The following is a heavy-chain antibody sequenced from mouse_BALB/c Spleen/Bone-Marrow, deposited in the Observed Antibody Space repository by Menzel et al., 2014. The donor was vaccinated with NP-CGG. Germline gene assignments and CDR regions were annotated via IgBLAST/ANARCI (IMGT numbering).Heavy chain of an antibody. CDR2: ISTGGTYT. J-gene: IGHJ2*01. CDR3: SRGYGNCFDY. Sequence: DVKLQESGGGFVKPGGSLKLSCSASGFTFSSSIMSWVRQTPEKRLEWVATISTGGTYTYYPDSVKGRFTISRDNAKNTLYLQMSSLKSEDTARYYCSRGYGNCFDYWGQGTTLTVSA. CDR1: GFTFSSSI. V-gene: IGHV5-6-4*01. D-gene: IGHD2-10*02.